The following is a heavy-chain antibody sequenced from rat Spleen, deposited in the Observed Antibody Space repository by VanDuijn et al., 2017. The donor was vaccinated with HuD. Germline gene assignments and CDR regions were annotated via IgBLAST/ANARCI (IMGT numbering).Heavy chain of an antibody. J-gene: IGHJ2*01. D-gene: IGHD1-6*01. CDR2: INYDGSST. V-gene: IGHV5-31*01. CDR1: GFTFNNYW. CDR3: ARGGFFRF. Sequence: EVQLVESGGGLVQPGGSLKLSCVASGFTFNNYWMTWIRQVPGKGLEWVATINYDGSSTFYRDSVRDRFTISRDNAKSTLYLQMDSLKSEDTATYYCARGGFFRFWGQGVMVTVSS.